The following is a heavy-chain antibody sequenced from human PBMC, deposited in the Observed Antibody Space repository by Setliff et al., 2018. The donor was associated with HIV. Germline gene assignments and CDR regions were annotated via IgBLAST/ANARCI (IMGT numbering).Heavy chain of an antibody. D-gene: IGHD2-15*01. CDR3: AKDRGVVG. CDR2: ISVSGGNP. CDR1: GFTVSSNY. V-gene: IGHV3-23*01. Sequence: GGSLRLSCAASGFTVSSNYMSWVRQAPGKGLEWVAVISVSGGNPYYADSVKGRFTISRDNSKNTLYLQMNSLRAEDTAVYYCAKDRGVVGWGQGTLVTVSS. J-gene: IGHJ4*02.